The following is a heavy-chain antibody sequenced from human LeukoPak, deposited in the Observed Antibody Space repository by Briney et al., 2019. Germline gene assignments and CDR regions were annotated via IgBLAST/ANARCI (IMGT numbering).Heavy chain of an antibody. Sequence: SQTLSLTCAISGDSVSSNSAAWNWIRHSPSRGLEWLGRTYYKSKCYNHYAVSVKSRISIDPDTTKNQFSLQRNSVSPEDTAVYFCARARDYGDISFDYWGQGTLVTVSS. J-gene: IGHJ4*02. CDR3: ARARDYGDISFDY. CDR2: TYYKSKCYN. CDR1: GDSVSSNSAA. V-gene: IGHV6-1*01. D-gene: IGHD4-17*01.